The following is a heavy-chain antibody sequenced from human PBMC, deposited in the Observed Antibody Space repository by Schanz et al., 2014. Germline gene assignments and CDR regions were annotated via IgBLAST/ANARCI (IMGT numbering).Heavy chain of an antibody. Sequence: EVQLVESGGGLVQPGGSLRLSCAASGFSFSSYAMGWVRQAPGKGLEWLSVISASGGDTYYADSVKGRFTISRDNSKNTLYLQMNSLRAEDTAVYFCAKIERNEDWGQGTLXTVSS. D-gene: IGHD1-1*01. J-gene: IGHJ4*02. CDR3: AKIERNED. V-gene: IGHV3-23*04. CDR1: GFSFSSYA. CDR2: ISASGGDT.